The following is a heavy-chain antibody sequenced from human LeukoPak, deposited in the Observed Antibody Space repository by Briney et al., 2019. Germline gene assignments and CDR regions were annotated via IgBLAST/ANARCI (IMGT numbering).Heavy chain of an antibody. CDR1: GFIFTNNY. Sequence: GGSLRLSCAVSGFIFTNNYMTWVRQAPGKGLECVSFISSDGRTYYSDSVKGRFTISRDNSRNTLYLQMNSLRTEDTAEYYCASRARSGYYYGMDVWGQGTTVTVSS. D-gene: IGHD3-3*01. CDR2: ISSDGRT. V-gene: IGHV3-66*02. CDR3: ASRARSGYYYGMDV. J-gene: IGHJ6*02.